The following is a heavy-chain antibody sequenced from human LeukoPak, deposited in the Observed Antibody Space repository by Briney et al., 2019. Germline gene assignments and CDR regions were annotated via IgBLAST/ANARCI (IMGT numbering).Heavy chain of an antibody. J-gene: IGHJ4*02. CDR3: ARGGEIIVLPPAMPDDY. D-gene: IGHD2-2*01. V-gene: IGHV1-2*02. CDR2: INPNSGGT. Sequence: ASVKVSCKASGYTFAGYYMHWVRQAPGQGLEWTGWINPNSGGTNYAQNFQGRVTMARDTSISTAYMDLSRLRSDDTAVYYCARGGEIIVLPPAMPDDYWGQGTLVTVSS. CDR1: GYTFAGYY.